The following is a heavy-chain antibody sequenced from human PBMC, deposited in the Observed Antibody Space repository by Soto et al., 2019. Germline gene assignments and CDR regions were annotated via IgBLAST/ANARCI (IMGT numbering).Heavy chain of an antibody. D-gene: IGHD6-13*01. J-gene: IGHJ3*02. CDR2: ISGSGGST. V-gene: IGHV3-23*01. CDR1: GFTFSSYA. Sequence: GGSLRLSXAASGFTFSSYAMSWVRQAPGKGLEWVSAISGSGGSTYYADSVKGRFTISRDNSKNTLYLQMNSLRTEDTAVYYCAKGLKQQLFAAFDIWGQGTMVTVSS. CDR3: AKGLKQQLFAAFDI.